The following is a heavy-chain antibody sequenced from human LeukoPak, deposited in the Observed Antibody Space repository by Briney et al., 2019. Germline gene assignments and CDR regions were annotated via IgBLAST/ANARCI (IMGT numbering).Heavy chain of an antibody. CDR3: TRGKPETVFDS. CDR1: GGSFSGYC. J-gene: IGHJ4*01. Sequence: SETLSLTCSVYGGSFSGYCWSWIRQPPGKGLEWIGEINHSGSTNYNPSLKTRVTISLDRSKDQFSLKLTSVTAADTAVYYCTRGKPETVFDSWGRGTLVTVSS. V-gene: IGHV4-34*01. CDR2: INHSGST.